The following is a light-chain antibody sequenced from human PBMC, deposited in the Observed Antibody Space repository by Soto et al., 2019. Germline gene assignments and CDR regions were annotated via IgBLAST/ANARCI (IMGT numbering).Light chain of an antibody. J-gene: IGLJ2*01. Sequence: QSVLTQPASVSGSPGQSITISCTGASRAVGTYTLVSWYQQYPGKAPKLIIYEGSKRPSGVSNRLSASKTGRTASLTISGLQPEDDADYYCCSYAGSSSVVFGGGTKLTVL. V-gene: IGLV2-23*01. CDR3: CSYAGSSSVV. CDR1: SRAVGTYTL. CDR2: EGS.